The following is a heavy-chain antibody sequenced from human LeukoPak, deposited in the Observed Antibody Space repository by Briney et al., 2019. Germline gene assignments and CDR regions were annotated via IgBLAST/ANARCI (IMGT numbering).Heavy chain of an antibody. Sequence: GGSPRLSCVASGFTFSSYAMHWVRQAPGKGLEWVAVISYDGSNKYYADSVKGRFTISRDNSKNTLYLQMNSLRAEDTAVYYCAREGYSSSLDYWGQGTLVTVSS. CDR2: ISYDGSNK. D-gene: IGHD6-13*01. V-gene: IGHV3-30*01. CDR1: GFTFSSYA. J-gene: IGHJ4*01. CDR3: AREGYSSSLDY.